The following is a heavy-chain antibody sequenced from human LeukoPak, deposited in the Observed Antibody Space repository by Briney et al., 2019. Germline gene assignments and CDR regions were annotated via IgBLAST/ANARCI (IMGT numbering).Heavy chain of an antibody. D-gene: IGHD6-19*01. CDR2: ISAHNGNT. CDR1: GYTFTSYG. Sequence: GASVKVSCKASGYTFTSYGISWVRQAPGQGLEWMGWISAHNGNTNDAQKLQGRVTMTTDTSTSTAYMELRSLRSDDTAVYYCARDPYSSGWSSKPNWFDPWGQGTLVTVSS. V-gene: IGHV1-18*01. J-gene: IGHJ5*02. CDR3: ARDPYSSGWSSKPNWFDP.